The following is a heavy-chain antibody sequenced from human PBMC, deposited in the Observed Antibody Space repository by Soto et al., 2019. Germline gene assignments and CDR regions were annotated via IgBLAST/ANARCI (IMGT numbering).Heavy chain of an antibody. V-gene: IGHV3-30*18. D-gene: IGHD2-15*01. CDR2: ISSDGSDK. CDR3: AKGSEVARQELDY. Sequence: QVQLVESGGGVVQPGRSLRLSCAASGFTFSNFGMHWVRQAPGKGLEWVAVISSDGSDKYYSDSVKGRFTISRDNSKNTLVLQMNSRRVEDTAGYYCAKGSEVARQELDYWGQGTLVTVSS. J-gene: IGHJ4*02. CDR1: GFTFSNFG.